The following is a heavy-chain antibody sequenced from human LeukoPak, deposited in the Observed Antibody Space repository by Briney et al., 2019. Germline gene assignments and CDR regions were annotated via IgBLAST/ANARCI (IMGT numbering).Heavy chain of an antibody. D-gene: IGHD3-22*01. Sequence: PSETLSLTCAVYGGSLNGYYWTWIRQPLGKGLEWIGEINHSGSTNYNPSHKSRVTIAVDMSKNQFSLKLRSVTAADTAVYYCAREAFSSGYYDDYWGQGTLVTVSS. CDR1: GGSLNGYY. J-gene: IGHJ4*02. V-gene: IGHV4-34*01. CDR2: INHSGST. CDR3: AREAFSSGYYDDY.